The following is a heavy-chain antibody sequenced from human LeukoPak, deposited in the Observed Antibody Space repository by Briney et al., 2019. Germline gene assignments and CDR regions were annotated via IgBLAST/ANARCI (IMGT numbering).Heavy chain of an antibody. D-gene: IGHD6-13*01. V-gene: IGHV1-69*04. Sequence: SVKVSCKASGGTFSSYAISWVRQAPGQGLEWMGRIIPILGIANYAQKFQGRVTITADKSTSTAHMELSSLRSEDTAVYYCARAVGYRSIAAAADYYYGMDVWGQGTTVTVSS. CDR3: ARAVGYRSIAAAADYYYGMDV. J-gene: IGHJ6*02. CDR1: GGTFSSYA. CDR2: IIPILGIA.